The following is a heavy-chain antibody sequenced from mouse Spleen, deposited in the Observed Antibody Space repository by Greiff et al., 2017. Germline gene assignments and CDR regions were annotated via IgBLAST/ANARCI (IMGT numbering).Heavy chain of an antibody. V-gene: IGHV5-4*03. CDR3: ASANYDGSSYGFAY. D-gene: IGHD1-1*01. J-gene: IGHJ3*01. CDR1: GFTFSSYA. CDR2: ISDGGSYT. Sequence: EVKLVESGGGLVKPGGSLKLSCAASGFTFSSYAMSWVRQTPEKRLEWVATISDGGSYTYYPDNVKGRFTISRDNAKNNLYLQMSHLKSEETAMYYCASANYDGSSYGFAYWGQGTLVTVSA.